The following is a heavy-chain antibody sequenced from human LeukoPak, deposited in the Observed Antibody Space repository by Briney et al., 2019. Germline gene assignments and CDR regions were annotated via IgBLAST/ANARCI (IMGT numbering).Heavy chain of an antibody. CDR3: ARAIGKSEGY. D-gene: IGHD4-23*01. J-gene: IGHJ4*02. CDR2: INHNGNVN. V-gene: IGHV3-7*03. Sequence: GGSLRLSCAASGFTFSSYWMNWARQAPGKGLEWVASINHNGNVNYYVDSVKGRFTISRDNTQNSLYLQMSNLRAEDTAVYYCARAIGKSEGYWGQGTLVTVSS. CDR1: GFTFSSYW.